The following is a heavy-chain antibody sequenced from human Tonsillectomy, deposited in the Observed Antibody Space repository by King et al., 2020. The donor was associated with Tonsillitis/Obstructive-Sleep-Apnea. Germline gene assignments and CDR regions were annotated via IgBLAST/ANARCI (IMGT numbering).Heavy chain of an antibody. CDR1: GYTFTIYA. J-gene: IGHJ3*02. Sequence: VQLVESESELKNPGASVKVSCKASGYTFTIYAMNWVRQAPGQGLEWMGWISTNTGNPTYAQDFTGRFVFSLDTSVSTAYLQISSLKAEDTAVYYCARRYCSGGRCYYDAFDIWGQGTMVTVSS. CDR3: ARRYCSGGRCYYDAFDI. CDR2: ISTNTGNP. V-gene: IGHV7-4-1*02. D-gene: IGHD2-15*01.